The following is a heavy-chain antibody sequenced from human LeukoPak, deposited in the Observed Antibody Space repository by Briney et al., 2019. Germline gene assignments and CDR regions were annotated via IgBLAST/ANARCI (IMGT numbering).Heavy chain of an antibody. CDR2: ISGSGGST. J-gene: IGHJ4*02. V-gene: IGHV3-23*01. Sequence: GGSLRLSCAASGFTFSSYWMHWVRQAPGKGLVWVSAISGSGGSTYYADSVKGRFTISRDNSKNTLYLQMNSLRAEDTAVYYCAKMVGYYGAASYYFDYWGQGTLVTVSS. CDR1: GFTFSSYW. D-gene: IGHD4-17*01. CDR3: AKMVGYYGAASYYFDY.